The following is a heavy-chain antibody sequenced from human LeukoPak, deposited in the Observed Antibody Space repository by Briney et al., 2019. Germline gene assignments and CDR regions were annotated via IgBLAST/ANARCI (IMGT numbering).Heavy chain of an antibody. CDR3: ARDGPWFGEFFDY. J-gene: IGHJ4*02. Sequence: GGSLRLSCAASGFTFSNYWMSWVRQAPGKGLEWVANMKQDGSEKNYVDSVEGRFTISRDNAKNSLYLQMNSLRAEDAAVYYCARDGPWFGEFFDYWGQGTLVTVSS. V-gene: IGHV3-7*01. CDR2: MKQDGSEK. D-gene: IGHD3-10*01. CDR1: GFTFSNYW.